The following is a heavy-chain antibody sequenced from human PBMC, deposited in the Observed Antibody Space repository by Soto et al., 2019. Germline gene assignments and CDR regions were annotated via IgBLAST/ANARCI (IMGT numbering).Heavy chain of an antibody. J-gene: IGHJ1*01. Sequence: GGSLRLSCAASGVTFDDYAMHWVRQVPGKGLEWVSGINRNSGSIGYGDSVKGRFAISRDNAKNSLHLQMNSLSAEDTAFYYCVKDESINWYSGHFRHWGQGTLVTVSS. V-gene: IGHV3-9*01. CDR3: VKDESINWYSGHFRH. CDR2: INRNSGSI. D-gene: IGHD6-13*01. CDR1: GVTFDDYA.